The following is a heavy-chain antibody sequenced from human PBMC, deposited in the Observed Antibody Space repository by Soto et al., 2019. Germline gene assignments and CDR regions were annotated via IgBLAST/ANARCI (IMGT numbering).Heavy chain of an antibody. CDR3: ARAPFYFYYYMDV. Sequence: GGSLRLSCASSGFSFSTYTLNLVRQAPGKGLEWVSSISGGSNYINYADSVKGRFTISRDNAKNSLYLQMNSLRAEDTAVYYCARAPFYFYYYMDVWGKGTTVTVSS. CDR1: GFSFSTYT. CDR2: ISGGSNYI. V-gene: IGHV3-21*04. D-gene: IGHD3-10*01. J-gene: IGHJ6*03.